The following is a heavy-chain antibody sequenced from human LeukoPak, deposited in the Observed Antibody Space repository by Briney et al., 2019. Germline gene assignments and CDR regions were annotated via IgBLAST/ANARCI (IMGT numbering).Heavy chain of an antibody. CDR1: GGSISSSSYY. CDR2: IYYSGST. D-gene: IGHD1-26*01. V-gene: IGHV4-39*01. J-gene: IGHJ4*02. Sequence: SETLSFTCTVSGGSISSSSYYWGWIRQPPGKGLEWIGSIYYSGSTYYNPSLKSRVTISVDTSKNQFSLKLSSVTAADTAVYYCARHSGSYNDYFDYWGQGTLVTVSS. CDR3: ARHSGSYNDYFDY.